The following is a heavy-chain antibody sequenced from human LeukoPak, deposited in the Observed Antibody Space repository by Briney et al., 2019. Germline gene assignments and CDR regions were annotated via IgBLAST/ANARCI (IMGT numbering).Heavy chain of an antibody. CDR3: AREDDSSGYGAFDI. V-gene: IGHV4-4*07. J-gene: IGHJ3*02. CDR2: IYTSGST. CDR1: GGSISSYY. D-gene: IGHD3-22*01. Sequence: PSETLSLTCTVSGGSISSYYWSWIRQPAGKGLEWIGRIYTSGSTSYNPSLKSRVTISVVKSKNQFSLKLSSVTAADTAVYYCAREDDSSGYGAFDIWGQGTMVTVSS.